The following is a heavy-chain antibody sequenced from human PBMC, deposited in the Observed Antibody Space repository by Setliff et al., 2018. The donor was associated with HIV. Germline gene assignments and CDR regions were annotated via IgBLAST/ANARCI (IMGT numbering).Heavy chain of an antibody. D-gene: IGHD3-22*01. CDR1: GFTFSSYT. J-gene: IGHJ1*01. Sequence: GGSLRLSCTASGFTFSSYTMSWVRQAPGKGLEWVSGITGSGDNTYYADNVEGRFIISRDNSQNTLYLQMNSLTAEDTAIYYCAKRDYEDSTSYAPFFQYWGQGTLVTVSS. V-gene: IGHV3-23*01. CDR2: ITGSGDNT. CDR3: AKRDYEDSTSYAPFFQY.